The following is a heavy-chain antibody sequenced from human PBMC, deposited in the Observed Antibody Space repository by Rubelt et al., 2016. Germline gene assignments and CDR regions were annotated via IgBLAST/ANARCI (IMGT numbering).Heavy chain of an antibody. V-gene: IGHV3-66*01. CDR2: IYSGGST. CDR3: ARDGPEQWLVPEFDY. Sequence: ASGFTYTYSTMTWVRQAPGKGLEWVSVIYSGGSTYYADSVKGRFTISRDNSKNTLYLQMNSLRAEDTAVYYCARDGPEQWLVPEFDYWGQGTLVTVSS. CDR1: GFTYTYST. J-gene: IGHJ4*02. D-gene: IGHD6-19*01.